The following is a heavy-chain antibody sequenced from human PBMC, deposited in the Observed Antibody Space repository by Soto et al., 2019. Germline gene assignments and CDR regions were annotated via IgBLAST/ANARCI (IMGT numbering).Heavy chain of an antibody. CDR3: TRQSYSYGDRHNWFDP. V-gene: IGHV3-73*02. CDR1: GFTFSGSA. D-gene: IGHD5-18*01. CDR2: IRSKANSYAT. J-gene: IGHJ5*02. Sequence: EVQLVESGGGLVQPGGSPKLSCAASGFTFSGSAMHWVRQASGKGLEWVGRIRSKANSYATAYAASVKGRFTISRDDSKNTAYLQMNSLKTEDTAVYYCTRQSYSYGDRHNWFDPWGQGTLVTVSS.